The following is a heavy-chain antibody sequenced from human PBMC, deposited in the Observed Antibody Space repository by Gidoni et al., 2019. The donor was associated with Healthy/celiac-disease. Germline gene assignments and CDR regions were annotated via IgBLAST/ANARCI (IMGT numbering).Heavy chain of an antibody. CDR3: ARRSDATGLGLGMDV. CDR1: GYPFPSYG. J-gene: IGHJ6*02. V-gene: IGHV1-18*01. Sequence: QVQLVQSGAEVKKPGASVKVSCKASGYPFPSYGISWVRQAPGQGLEWMGWISAYNGNTNYAQKLQGRVTMTTDTSTSTAYMELRSLRSDDTAVYYCARRSDATGLGLGMDVWGQGTTVTVSS. CDR2: ISAYNGNT.